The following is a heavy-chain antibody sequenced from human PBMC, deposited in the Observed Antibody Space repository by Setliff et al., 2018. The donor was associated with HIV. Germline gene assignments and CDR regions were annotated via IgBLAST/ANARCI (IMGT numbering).Heavy chain of an antibody. CDR1: GGSISSSNW. CDR2: IYHSGTT. Sequence: PSETLSLTCAVSGGSISSSNWWSWIRQPPGKGLEWIGEIYHSGTTYYNPSLKSRITISVDTSKNQFSLKVNSVTAADTAVYYCASPKERYYYGSGTNVREYYGMDVWGQGTTVTVSS. D-gene: IGHD3-10*01. V-gene: IGHV4-4*02. CDR3: ASPKERYYYGSGTNVREYYGMDV. J-gene: IGHJ6*02.